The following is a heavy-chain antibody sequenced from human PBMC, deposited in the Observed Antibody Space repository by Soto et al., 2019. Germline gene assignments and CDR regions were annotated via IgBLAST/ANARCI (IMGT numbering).Heavy chain of an antibody. CDR1: GYSFTSYW. CDR3: VSLVFDSSGYSRYYYGMDV. CDR2: IDPSDSYT. D-gene: IGHD3-22*01. V-gene: IGHV5-10-1*01. J-gene: IGHJ6*02. Sequence: GESLKISCKGSGYSFTSYWISWVRQMPGKGLEWMGRIDPSDSYTNYSPSFQGHVTISADKSISTAYLQWSSLKASDIAMYFCVSLVFDSSGYSRYYYGMDVWGQGTTVTVSS.